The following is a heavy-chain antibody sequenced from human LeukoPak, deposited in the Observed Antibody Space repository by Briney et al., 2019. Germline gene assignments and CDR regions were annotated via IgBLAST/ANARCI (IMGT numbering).Heavy chain of an antibody. J-gene: IGHJ3*02. CDR2: ISSSSSYI. CDR1: GFTFRSYS. Sequence: PGGSLRLSCAASGFTFRSYSLNWVRQAPGKGLEWVSSISSSSSYIYYADSVKGRFTISRDNAKNSLYLQMNSLRAEDTAVYYCASIVAAHAFYTWGHGTMVTVSS. D-gene: IGHD5-12*01. CDR3: ASIVAAHAFYT. V-gene: IGHV3-21*01.